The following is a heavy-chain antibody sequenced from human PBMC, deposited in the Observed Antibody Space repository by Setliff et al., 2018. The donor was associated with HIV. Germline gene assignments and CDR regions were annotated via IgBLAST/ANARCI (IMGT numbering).Heavy chain of an antibody. J-gene: IGHJ1*01. V-gene: IGHV1-46*01. CDR3: ARDHMSVGAWVGATSRGLFQH. D-gene: IGHD1-26*01. Sequence: ASVKVSCKASGYTFTSYPMHWVRQAPGQGLEWMGVINTSGGSAGYAEKFRGRVTMTRDTSTSTVYMELSSLRSEDTAVYYCARDHMSVGAWVGATSRGLFQHWGQGTLVTAPQ. CDR1: GYTFTSYP. CDR2: INTSGGSA.